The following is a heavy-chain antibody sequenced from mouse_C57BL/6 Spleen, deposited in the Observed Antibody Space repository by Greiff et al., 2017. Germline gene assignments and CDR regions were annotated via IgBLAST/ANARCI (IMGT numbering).Heavy chain of an antibody. Sequence: EVHLVESGAELVKPGASVKLSCTASGFNIKDYYMHWVKQRTEQGLEWIGRIDPEDGDTKYAPKFQGKATITADTSSNTAYPQLSSLTSEDTACYYGAPIYGSSSFAYWGQGTLVTVSA. D-gene: IGHD1-1*01. CDR3: APIYGSSSFAY. J-gene: IGHJ3*01. CDR2: IDPEDGDT. CDR1: GFNIKDYY. V-gene: IGHV14-2*01.